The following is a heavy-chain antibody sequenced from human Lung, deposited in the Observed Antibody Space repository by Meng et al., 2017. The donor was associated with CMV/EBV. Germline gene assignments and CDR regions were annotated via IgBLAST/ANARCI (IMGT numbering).Heavy chain of an antibody. D-gene: IGHD5-18*01. J-gene: IGHJ4*02. CDR3: AKERIRYNYGSETIDY. V-gene: IGHV3-30*04. Sequence: GGSXRLXXAASGFTFSNYAMHWVRQAPGKGLDWVAVISSDGSNKEYADPVKGRFTISRDNSKNTLYLHMNSLRAEDTAVYYCAKERIRYNYGSETIDYWGQGTXVTVSS. CDR2: ISSDGSNK. CDR1: GFTFSNYA.